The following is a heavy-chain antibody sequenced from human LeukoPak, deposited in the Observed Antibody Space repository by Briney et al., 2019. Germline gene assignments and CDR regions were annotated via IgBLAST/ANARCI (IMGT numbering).Heavy chain of an antibody. CDR3: AKDQGAYSGYDEGVLGFDY. V-gene: IGHV3-23*01. CDR1: GFTFSSKA. Sequence: PGGSLRLSCPPSGFTFSSKAMSWVGQAPGRGLEWVSAISGSGGSTYYADSVKGRFTISRDNSKNTLYLQMNSLRAEDTAVYYCAKDQGAYSGYDEGVLGFDYWGQGTLVTVSS. CDR2: ISGSGGST. D-gene: IGHD5-12*01. J-gene: IGHJ4*02.